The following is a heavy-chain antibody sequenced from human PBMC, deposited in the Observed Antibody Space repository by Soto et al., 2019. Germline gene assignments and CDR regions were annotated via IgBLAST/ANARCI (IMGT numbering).Heavy chain of an antibody. V-gene: IGHV4-34*02. CDR2: INDSGDI. J-gene: IGHJ6*03. Sequence: QVQLQQWGAGLLKPSETLSLTCAVYGGSFSGYQWSWIRQTPGKGLEWIGGINDSGDINYNPSLKSGVTILVDAAKKQISLKLSSVTAADPAVYFCARGLILWFGDLCRRGGYYYYMDVWGKGTTVTVSS. D-gene: IGHD3-10*01. CDR1: GGSFSGYQ. CDR3: ARGLILWFGDLCRRGGYYYYMDV.